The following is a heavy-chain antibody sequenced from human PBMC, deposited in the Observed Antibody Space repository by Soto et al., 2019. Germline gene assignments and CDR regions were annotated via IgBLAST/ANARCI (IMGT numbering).Heavy chain of an antibody. CDR2: ISYDGSNK. V-gene: IGHV3-30-3*01. CDR3: ARATERLRGIVGATRYYYYYGMDV. D-gene: IGHD1-26*01. Sequence: GGSLRLSCAASGFTFSSYAMHWVRQAPGKGLEWVAVISYDGSNKYYADSVKGRFTISRDNSKNTLYLQMNSLRAEDTAVYYCARATERLRGIVGATRYYYYYGMDVWGQGTTVTVSS. CDR1: GFTFSSYA. J-gene: IGHJ6*02.